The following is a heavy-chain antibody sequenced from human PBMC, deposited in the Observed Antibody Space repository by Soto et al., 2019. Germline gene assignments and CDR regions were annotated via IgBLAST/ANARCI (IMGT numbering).Heavy chain of an antibody. CDR2: INAGNGNT. D-gene: IGHD6-19*01. CDR1: GYTFSNYG. J-gene: IGHJ2*01. V-gene: IGHV1-3*01. Sequence: QVHLVQSGAEVKKPGASVKVSCKASGYTFSNYGIHWVRQAPGQRLEWMGWINAGNGNTKYSEKFQGRVTITRYTSASTAYMELSSLRSEDTAVYYCARSGYSSGWYHWYFDFWGRGTLVTVSS. CDR3: ARSGYSSGWYHWYFDF.